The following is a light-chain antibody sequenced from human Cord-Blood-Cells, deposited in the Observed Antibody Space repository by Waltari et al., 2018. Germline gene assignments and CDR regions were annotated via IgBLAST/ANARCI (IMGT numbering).Light chain of an antibody. V-gene: IGKV1-8*01. J-gene: IGKJ4*01. Sequence: AIRMTQSPSSFSASTGARVTITCRASQGISSYLAWYQQKPGKAPKLLIYAASTLQSGVPSRFSGSGSGTDFALTISCLQSEDFATYDCQQYYSYPLTFGGGTKVEIK. CDR1: QGISSY. CDR3: QQYYSYPLT. CDR2: AAS.